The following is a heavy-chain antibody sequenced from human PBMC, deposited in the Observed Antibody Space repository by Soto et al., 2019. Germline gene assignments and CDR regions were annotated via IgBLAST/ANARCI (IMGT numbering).Heavy chain of an antibody. CDR1: GFTFSDYG. CDR2: IWYDGSKK. V-gene: IGHV3-33*01. Sequence: QVQLVESGGGVVQPGRSKRLSCAASGFTFSDYGMHWVRQAPGKGLEWVALIWYDGSKKDYADSVKGRFTISRDDSKNTLYLQMNTLRAEDTAVYYCARDKRGSGDYWGQGTLVTVSS. D-gene: IGHD3-10*01. CDR3: ARDKRGSGDY. J-gene: IGHJ4*02.